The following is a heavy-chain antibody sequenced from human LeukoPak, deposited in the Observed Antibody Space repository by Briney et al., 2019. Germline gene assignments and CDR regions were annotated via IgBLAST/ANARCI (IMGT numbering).Heavy chain of an antibody. Sequence: GGPLRLSCAASGFTFSSYQMNWVRQAPGKGLECVSYISSSGSTIYYADSVKGRFTISRDNAKNSLYLQMNSLRAEDTAVYYCARDPRTVRIWGQGTLVTVSS. CDR1: GFTFSSYQ. D-gene: IGHD1-1*01. J-gene: IGHJ4*02. CDR2: ISSSGSTI. V-gene: IGHV3-48*03. CDR3: ARDPRTVRI.